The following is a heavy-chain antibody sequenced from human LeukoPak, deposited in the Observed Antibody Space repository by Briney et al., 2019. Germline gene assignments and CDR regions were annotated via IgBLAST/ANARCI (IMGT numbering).Heavy chain of an antibody. CDR2: IYYSGST. CDR3: ARVGGSNYYYYGMDV. Sequence: SETLSLTCTVSGGSISSYYWSWIRQPPGKGLEWIGYIYYSGSTNYNPSLKSRVTISVDTSKNQFSLKLSSVTAADTAVYYCARVGGSNYYYYGMDVWGQGTAVTVSS. D-gene: IGHD4-11*01. V-gene: IGHV4-59*01. J-gene: IGHJ6*02. CDR1: GGSISSYY.